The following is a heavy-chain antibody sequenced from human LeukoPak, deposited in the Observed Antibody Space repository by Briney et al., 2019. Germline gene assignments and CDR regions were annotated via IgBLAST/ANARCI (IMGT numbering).Heavy chain of an antibody. D-gene: IGHD2-2*01. CDR2: ICAYNGNT. Sequence: ASVKVSCKASGYTFTSYGISWVRQAPGQGLEWMGWICAYNGNTNYAQKLQGRVTMTTDTSTSTAYMELRSLRFDDTAVYYCARDGCSSTCCSLSGYYGMDVWGQGTTVTVSS. CDR3: ARDGCSSTCCSLSGYYGMDV. CDR1: GYTFTSYG. V-gene: IGHV1-18*01. J-gene: IGHJ6*02.